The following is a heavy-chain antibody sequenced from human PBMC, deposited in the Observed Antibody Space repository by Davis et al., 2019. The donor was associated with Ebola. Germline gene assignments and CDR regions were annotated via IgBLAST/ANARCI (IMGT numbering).Heavy chain of an antibody. J-gene: IGHJ5*01. V-gene: IGHV5-51*01. D-gene: IGHD4-11*01. CDR1: GYGFTSYW. Sequence: PGGSLRLSCKGSGYGFTSYWIAWVRQMPGKGLEYMGIMWPGDSSTRYSPSFEGQVIMSVDKSISTAYLQWTSLKASDTAMYYCARGKTMTTISHWFDSWGQGTVVTVSS. CDR3: ARGKTMTTISHWFDS. CDR2: MWPGDSST.